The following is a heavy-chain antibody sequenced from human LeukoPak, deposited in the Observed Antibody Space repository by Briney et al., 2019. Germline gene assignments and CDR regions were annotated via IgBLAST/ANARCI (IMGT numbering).Heavy chain of an antibody. Sequence: GGSLRLSCAASGFTFSSYAMSWVGQAPGKGLEWVSAISGSGGSTYYADSVKGRFTISRDNSKNTLYLQMNSLRAEDTAVYYCAKARLYCSSTSCQFDPWGQGTLVTVSS. CDR1: GFTFSSYA. J-gene: IGHJ5*02. CDR3: AKARLYCSSTSCQFDP. CDR2: ISGSGGST. D-gene: IGHD2-2*01. V-gene: IGHV3-23*01.